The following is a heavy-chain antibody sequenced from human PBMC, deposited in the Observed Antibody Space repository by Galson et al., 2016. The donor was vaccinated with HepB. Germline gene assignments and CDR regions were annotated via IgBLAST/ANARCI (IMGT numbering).Heavy chain of an antibody. CDR3: ARDTYLYDGSGLDY. CDR1: GGSITSGNYY. Sequence: SETLSLTCTVSGGSITSGNYYWAWIRQPPGKGLEWIGTIYHSGITYYNPSLKSRVTVSVDTSKNQFSLKMNSVTAADTAVYYCARDTYLYDGSGLDYWGQGTLVTVSA. D-gene: IGHD3-22*01. CDR2: IYHSGIT. J-gene: IGHJ4*02. V-gene: IGHV4-39*01.